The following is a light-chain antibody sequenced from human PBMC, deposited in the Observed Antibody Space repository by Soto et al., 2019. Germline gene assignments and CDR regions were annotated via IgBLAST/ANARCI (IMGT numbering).Light chain of an antibody. CDR1: QSVSSTF. J-gene: IGKJ5*01. V-gene: IGKV3-20*01. Sequence: EIVLTQSAGTLSLSPGERATLSCRASQSVSSTFLAWYQQKPGQAPRLLIYGTSSRATGIPDRFSGSGSATDFTLIISRLEPEDFAVYHCQQYGTSPLTFGQGTRLDIK. CDR2: GTS. CDR3: QQYGTSPLT.